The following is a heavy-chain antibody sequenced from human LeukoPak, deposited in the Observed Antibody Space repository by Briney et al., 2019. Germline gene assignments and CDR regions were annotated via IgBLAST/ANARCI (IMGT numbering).Heavy chain of an antibody. CDR2: IIPILGIA. CDR1: GGTFSSYA. CDR3: ARALNPNYYDSSGNFDY. Sequence: SVKVSCKASGGTFSSYAISWVRQAPGQGLEWMGRIIPILGIANYAQKFQGRVTITADKSTSTAYMELSSLRSEDTAVYYCARALNPNYYDSSGNFDYWGQGTLVTVSS. V-gene: IGHV1-69*04. D-gene: IGHD3-22*01. J-gene: IGHJ4*02.